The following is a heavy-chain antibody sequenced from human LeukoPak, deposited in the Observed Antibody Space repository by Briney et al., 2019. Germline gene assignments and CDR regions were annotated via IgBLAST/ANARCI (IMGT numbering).Heavy chain of an antibody. J-gene: IGHJ3*02. Sequence: ASVKVSCKASGYTFTGYYMHWVRQAPGQGLEWMGWISGHNGNTNYAQKVQGRVTMTTDRFTSTAYMELRSLRSDDTAVYYCARDGITPDAFDIWGQGTMVTVSS. V-gene: IGHV1-18*04. CDR1: GYTFTGYY. CDR3: ARDGITPDAFDI. CDR2: ISGHNGNT. D-gene: IGHD3-10*01.